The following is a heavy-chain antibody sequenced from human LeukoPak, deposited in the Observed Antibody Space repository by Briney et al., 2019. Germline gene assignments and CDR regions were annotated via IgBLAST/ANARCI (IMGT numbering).Heavy chain of an antibody. V-gene: IGHV3-30*03. D-gene: IGHD5/OR15-5a*01. Sequence: GGSLRLSCAASGFTFSGYAIHWVRQAPGKGLEWVSVISSDGRDKHHADSVKGRFTISRDNSKNTQYLQTNSLRAEDTAVYYCARDLRRFAAYYFDYWGQGTLVTVSS. CDR2: ISSDGRDK. CDR3: ARDLRRFAAYYFDY. CDR1: GFTFSGYA. J-gene: IGHJ4*02.